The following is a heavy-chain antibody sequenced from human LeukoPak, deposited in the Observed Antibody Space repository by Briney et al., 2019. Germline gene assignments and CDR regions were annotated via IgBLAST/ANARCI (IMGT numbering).Heavy chain of an antibody. V-gene: IGHV4-34*01. CDR1: GGSFSGYY. CDR2: ISHSGST. J-gene: IGHJ4*02. Sequence: NPSETLSLTCAVYGGSFSGYYWRWIRQPPGKGLEWIGEISHSGSTNYNPSLKSRVTISVDTSKNQFSLKLSSVTAADTAVYYCASTYYYDSSGYYPYYFDYWGQGTLVTVSS. CDR3: ASTYYYDSSGYYPYYFDY. D-gene: IGHD3-22*01.